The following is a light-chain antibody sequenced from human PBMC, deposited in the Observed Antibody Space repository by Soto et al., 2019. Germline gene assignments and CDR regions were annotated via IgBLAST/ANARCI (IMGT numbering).Light chain of an antibody. V-gene: IGLV2-8*01. CDR2: EVT. J-gene: IGLJ1*01. CDR3: SSYAGSNNYV. Sequence: QSVLTQPPSASGSPGQSVTISCTGTSSDVGGYNYVSWYQQHPGKVPKLMIYEVTKRPSGVPDRFSGSKSGDTASLTVSGLQAEDVADYYCSSYAGSNNYVFGTGTKVTVL. CDR1: SSDVGGYNY.